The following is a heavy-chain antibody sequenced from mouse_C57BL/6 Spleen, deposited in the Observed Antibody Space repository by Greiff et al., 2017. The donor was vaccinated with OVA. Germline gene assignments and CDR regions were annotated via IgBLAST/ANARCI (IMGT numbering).Heavy chain of an antibody. CDR3: AREGILRGFDY. J-gene: IGHJ2*01. Sequence: VQLQQPGAELVKPGASVKLSCKASGYTFTSYWMHWVKQRPGQGLEWIGMIHPNSGSTNYNEKFKSKATLTVDKSSSTAYMQLSSLTSEDSAVYYCAREGILRGFDYWGQGTTLTVSS. CDR1: GYTFTSYW. D-gene: IGHD3-1*01. CDR2: IHPNSGST. V-gene: IGHV1-64*01.